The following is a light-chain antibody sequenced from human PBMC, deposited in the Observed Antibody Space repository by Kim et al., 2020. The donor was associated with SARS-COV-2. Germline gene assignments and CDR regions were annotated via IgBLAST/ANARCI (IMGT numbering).Light chain of an antibody. J-gene: IGKJ1*01. CDR3: QQYSSDSPT. CDR2: KAS. V-gene: IGKV1-5*03. Sequence: GDSATITCRASQSSSTWLAWYQQKPRKGPKLLIHKASSLERGVPSRFSGSGSGTEFTLTINRLQPEDFAVYYCQQYSSDSPTFGQGTRVDIK. CDR1: QSSSTW.